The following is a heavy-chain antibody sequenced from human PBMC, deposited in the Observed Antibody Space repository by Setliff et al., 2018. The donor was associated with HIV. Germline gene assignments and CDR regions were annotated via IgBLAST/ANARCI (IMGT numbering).Heavy chain of an antibody. Sequence: GGSLRLSCVASGFTFEDYAMTWVRQAPGKGLEWVSVMSGSGGSTYSADSVKGRFTISRDNSKNTLYLQMNSLRAEDTAIYYCAKNWGSRGIWGVFDYWGQGTLVTVSS. D-gene: IGHD7-27*01. V-gene: IGHV3-23*01. CDR1: GFTFEDYA. J-gene: IGHJ4*02. CDR3: AKNWGSRGIWGVFDY. CDR2: MSGSGGST.